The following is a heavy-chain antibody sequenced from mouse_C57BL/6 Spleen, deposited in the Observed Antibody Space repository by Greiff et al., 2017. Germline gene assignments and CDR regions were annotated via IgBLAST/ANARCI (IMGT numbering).Heavy chain of an antibody. CDR3: ARGGYYMGDY. V-gene: IGHV1-55*01. Sequence: QVHVKQSGAELVKPGASVKMSCKASGYTFTSYWITWVKQRPGQGLEWIGDIYPGSGSTNYNEKFKSKATLTVDTSSSTAYMQLSSLTSEDSAVYYCARGGYYMGDYWGQGTSVTVSS. CDR2: IYPGSGST. D-gene: IGHD2-12*01. J-gene: IGHJ4*01. CDR1: GYTFTSYW.